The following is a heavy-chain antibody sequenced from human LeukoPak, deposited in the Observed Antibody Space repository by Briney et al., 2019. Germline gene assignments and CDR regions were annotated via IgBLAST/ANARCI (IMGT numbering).Heavy chain of an antibody. J-gene: IGHJ3*02. Sequence: GGSLRLSCAASGFTFSSYWMSWVRQAPGKGLEWVTLISYDGSNKYYADSVKGRFTISRDNSKNTLYLQMNSLRAEDTAVYYCAKDGSIWGQGTMVTVSS. CDR2: ISYDGSNK. V-gene: IGHV3-30*18. CDR1: GFTFSSYW. CDR3: AKDGSI.